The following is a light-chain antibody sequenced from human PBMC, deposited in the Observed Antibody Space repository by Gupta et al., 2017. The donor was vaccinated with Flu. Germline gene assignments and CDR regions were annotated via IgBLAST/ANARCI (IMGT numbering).Light chain of an antibody. J-gene: IGLJ1*01. V-gene: IGLV1-51*01. CDR3: GTWDSGLSARYV. CDR1: ISTIGNNY. CDR2: DNN. Sequence: QSVLTQPPSVSSAPGQKVTISCSGSISTIGNNYVSWYPQLPGAAPKLLIYDNNKRPSGIPDRFSGSKSGTSATLGITGLQTGDEADYYCGTWDSGLSARYVFGTGTKVTVL.